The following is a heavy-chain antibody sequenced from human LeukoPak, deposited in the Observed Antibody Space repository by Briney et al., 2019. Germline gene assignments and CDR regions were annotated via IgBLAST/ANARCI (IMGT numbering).Heavy chain of an antibody. CDR2: FDPEDGET. D-gene: IGHD3-9*01. CDR3: ATGPDILTGYHFDY. CDR1: GYTLTELS. V-gene: IGHV1-24*01. Sequence: ASVKVSCKVSGYTLTELSMHWVRQAPGKGLEWMGGFDPEDGETIYAQKFQGRVTKTEDTSTDTAYMELSSLRSEDTAVYYCATGPDILTGYHFDYWGQGTLVTVSS. J-gene: IGHJ4*02.